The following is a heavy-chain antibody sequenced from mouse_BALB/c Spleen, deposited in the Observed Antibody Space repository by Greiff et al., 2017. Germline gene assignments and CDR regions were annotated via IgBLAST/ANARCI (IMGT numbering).Heavy chain of an antibody. CDR2: IISGGSYT. CDR1: GFTFSSYT. CDR3: TREESGTADY. V-gene: IGHV5-6-4*01. J-gene: IGHJ2*01. Sequence: EVKVVESGGGLVKPGGSLKLSCAASGFTFSSYTMSWVRQTPEKRLEWVATIISGGSYTYYPDSVKGRVTISRDNAKNTLYLQMSSLKSEDTAMYYCTREESGTADYWGPGTTLTVSS. D-gene: IGHD4-1*01.